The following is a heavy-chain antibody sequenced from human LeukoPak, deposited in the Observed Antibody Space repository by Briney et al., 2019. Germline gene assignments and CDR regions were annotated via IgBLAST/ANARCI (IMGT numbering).Heavy chain of an antibody. CDR2: ISAYNGNT. CDR3: ARDVTRLWYDILTGQCPFDY. CDR1: GYTFTSYG. D-gene: IGHD3-9*01. Sequence: ASVKVSCKASGYTFTSYGISWVRQAPGQGLEWMGWISAYNGNTNYAQKLQGRVTMTTDTSTSTAYMELRSLRSDGTAVYYCARDVTRLWYDILTGQCPFDYWGQGTLVTVSS. V-gene: IGHV1-18*01. J-gene: IGHJ4*02.